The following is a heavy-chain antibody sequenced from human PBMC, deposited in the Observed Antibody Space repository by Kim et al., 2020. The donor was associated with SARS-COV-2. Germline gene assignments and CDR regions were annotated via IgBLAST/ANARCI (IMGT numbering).Heavy chain of an antibody. V-gene: IGHV3-30*18. D-gene: IGHD3-16*01. Sequence: GGSLRLSCAASGFTFSSYGMHWVRQAPGKGLEWVAVISYDGSNKYYADSVKGRFTISRDNSKNTLYLQMNSLRAEDTAVYYCAKSDLNYVWGSYPDYWGQGTLVTVSS. J-gene: IGHJ4*02. CDR2: ISYDGSNK. CDR3: AKSDLNYVWGSYPDY. CDR1: GFTFSSYG.